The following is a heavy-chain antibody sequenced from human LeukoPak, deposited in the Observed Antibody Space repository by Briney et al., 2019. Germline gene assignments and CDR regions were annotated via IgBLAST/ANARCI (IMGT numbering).Heavy chain of an antibody. CDR3: ARGRVRYCYYGMDV. CDR2: INHSGST. Sequence: SETLSLTCAVYGGSFSGYYWSWIRQPPGKGLEWIGEINHSGSTNYNPSLKSRVTISVDTSKNQFSLKLSSVTAADTAVYYCARGRVRYCYYGMDVWGKGTTVTVSS. J-gene: IGHJ6*04. CDR1: GGSFSGYY. V-gene: IGHV4-34*01.